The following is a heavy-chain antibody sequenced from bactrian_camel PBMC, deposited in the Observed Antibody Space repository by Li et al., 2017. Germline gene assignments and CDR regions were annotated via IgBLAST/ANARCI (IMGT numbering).Heavy chain of an antibody. CDR1: GHTNGGFL. CDR2: LDSDGVT. Sequence: VQLVESGGGSVQAGGSLKLSCTYSGHTNGGFLMAWFRQAPDEGREGVASLDSDGVTKYADSVKGRFTISRDNAKNTLYLQMNNLQPEDTAIYTCAADWDPFVCTNLYGTKAFALWGQGTQVTVS. D-gene: IGHD1*01. V-gene: IGHV3S55*01. J-gene: IGHJ4*01. CDR3: AADWDPFVCTNLYGTKAFAL.